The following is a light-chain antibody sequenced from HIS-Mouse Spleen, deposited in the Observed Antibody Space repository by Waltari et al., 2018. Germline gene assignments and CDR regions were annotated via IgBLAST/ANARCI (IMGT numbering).Light chain of an antibody. CDR3: YSTDSSGNWV. Sequence: SYELTQPPSVPVSPGPTARITYSGEALLKKYAYLYQQKSCQAPVLVIYHDSKRPSGIPERFAGSSSGTMASLTISGAQVEDEADYYCYSTDSSGNWVFGGGTKLTVL. J-gene: IGLJ3*02. V-gene: IGLV3-10*01. CDR1: ALLKKY. CDR2: HDS.